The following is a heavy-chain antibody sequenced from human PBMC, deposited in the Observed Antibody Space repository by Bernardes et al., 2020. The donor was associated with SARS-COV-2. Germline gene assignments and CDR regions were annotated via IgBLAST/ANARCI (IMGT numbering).Heavy chain of an antibody. Sequence: SEPLPLSCTVCGGCISSYYWSWIRQPAGKGLEWIGRIYTSGSTNYNPSLKSRVTMSVDTSKNQFSLKLSSVTAADTAVYYCARGYGYGSVWYFDLWGRGTLVTVSS. V-gene: IGHV4-4*07. J-gene: IGHJ2*01. CDR3: ARGYGYGSVWYFDL. D-gene: IGHD5-12*01. CDR1: GGCISSYY. CDR2: IYTSGST.